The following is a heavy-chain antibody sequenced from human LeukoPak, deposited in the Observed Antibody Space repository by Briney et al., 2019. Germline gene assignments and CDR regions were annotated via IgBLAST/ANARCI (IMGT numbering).Heavy chain of an antibody. D-gene: IGHD6-19*01. CDR1: GDSISSGSYF. CDR3: ARDAPYNSGWYPDY. J-gene: IGHJ4*02. Sequence: SETLSLTCTVSGDSISSGSYFCSWTRQPAGKGLEWIGRIFTSGSPNYNPSLKSRVTISVDTSKNQFSLKLSSVTAADTAVYFCARDAPYNSGWYPDYWGQGTLVTVSS. CDR2: IFTSGSP. V-gene: IGHV4-61*02.